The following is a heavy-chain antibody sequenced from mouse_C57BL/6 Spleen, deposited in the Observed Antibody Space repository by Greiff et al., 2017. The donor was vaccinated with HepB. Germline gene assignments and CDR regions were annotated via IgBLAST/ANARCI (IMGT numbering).Heavy chain of an antibody. V-gene: IGHV1-55*01. CDR2: IYPGSGST. J-gene: IGHJ4*01. CDR1: GYTFTSYW. CDR3: ARGGITTVVSMDY. Sequence: QVQLQQSGAELVKPGASVKMSCKASGYTFTSYWITWVKQRPGQGLEWIGDIYPGSGSTNYNEKFKSKATLTVDTSSSTAYMQLSSLTSEDSAVYYCARGGITTVVSMDYWGQGTSVTVSS. D-gene: IGHD1-1*01.